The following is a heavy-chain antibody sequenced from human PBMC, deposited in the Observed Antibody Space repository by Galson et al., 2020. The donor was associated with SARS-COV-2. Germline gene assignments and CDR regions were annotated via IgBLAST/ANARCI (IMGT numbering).Heavy chain of an antibody. CDR2: IPPTGST. V-gene: IGHV4-61*02. Sequence: SETLSLTCTVSGGSISSGCYSWSWIRQPAGKGLEWIGRIPPTGSTNYNPSLKSRVTISVDTSKNQFSLRLSSVTAADTAVYYCARSRDSSCNDLDIWDKGKRVTGSS. D-gene: IGHD3-22*01. CDR3: ARSRDSSCNDLDI. CDR1: GGSISSGCYS. J-gene: IGHJ3*02.